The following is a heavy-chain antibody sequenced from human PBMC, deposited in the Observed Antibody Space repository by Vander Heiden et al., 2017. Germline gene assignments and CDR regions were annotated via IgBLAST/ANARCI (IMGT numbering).Heavy chain of an antibody. CDR1: GFTFSDFA. CDR2: LSASGESI. Sequence: EVQVLESGGGLVQSGGSLRLYCVAYGFTFSDFAMGWVRQAPGKGLEWVSGLSASGESIYYADSVRGRFTISRDNSKNTISLQMNSLRSEDTAVYYCAKDAFGQPKYYFDYWGLGTLVTVSS. CDR3: AKDAFGQPKYYFDY. V-gene: IGHV3-23*01. D-gene: IGHD3-16*01. J-gene: IGHJ4*01.